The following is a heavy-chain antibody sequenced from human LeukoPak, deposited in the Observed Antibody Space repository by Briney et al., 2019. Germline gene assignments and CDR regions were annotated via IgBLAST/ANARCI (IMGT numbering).Heavy chain of an antibody. J-gene: IGHJ5*02. CDR3: ARDPEKQWLVRFDP. CDR1: GFTFSSYA. D-gene: IGHD6-19*01. Sequence: PGGSLRLSGEASGFTFSSYAMSWVRKAPGKGLEWVSAFSGSGGSTYYADAVKGRFTISRDNAKNSLYLQMNSLRAEDTAVYYCARDPEKQWLVRFDPWGQGTLVTVSS. V-gene: IGHV3-23*01. CDR2: FSGSGGST.